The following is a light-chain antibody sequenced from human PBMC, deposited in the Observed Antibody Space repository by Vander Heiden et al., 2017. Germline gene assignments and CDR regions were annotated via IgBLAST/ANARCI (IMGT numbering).Light chain of an antibody. Sequence: QSVLTQPPSASATPGKRVTISCSGSSSNIGGNSVNWYQQLPGAAPKLLIYSNNQRPSGVPDRFSGSKSGTSASLAITGLLSEDEADYYCATWDDSLNGHVFGKGTKVTVL. J-gene: IGLJ1*01. CDR2: SNN. CDR3: ATWDDSLNGHV. CDR1: SSNIGGNS. V-gene: IGLV1-44*01.